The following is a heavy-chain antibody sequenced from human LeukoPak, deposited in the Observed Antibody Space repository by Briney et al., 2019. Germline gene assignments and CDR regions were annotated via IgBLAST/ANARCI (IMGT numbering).Heavy chain of an antibody. V-gene: IGHV1-18*04. CDR3: ARDLPTVFNWFDP. CDR2: ISAYNGNT. Sequence: ASVKVSCKASGYTFTDYYIHWVRQAPGQGLEWMGWISAYNGNTNYAQKLQGRVTMTTDTSTSTAYMELRSLRSDDTAVYYCARDLPTVFNWFDPWGQGTLVTVSS. D-gene: IGHD3-3*01. CDR1: GYTFTDYY. J-gene: IGHJ5*02.